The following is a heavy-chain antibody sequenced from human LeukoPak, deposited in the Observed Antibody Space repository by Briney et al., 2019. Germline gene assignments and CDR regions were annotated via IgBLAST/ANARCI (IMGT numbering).Heavy chain of an antibody. J-gene: IGHJ3*02. CDR1: GFTFSSYG. CDR3: AKDLRVAIAVASEAFDI. CDR2: ISYDGSNK. V-gene: IGHV3-30*18. D-gene: IGHD6-19*01. Sequence: GGSLRLSCAASGFTFSSYGMHWVRQAPGKGLEWVAVISYDGSNKYYADSVKGRFTISRDNSKNTLYLQMNSLRAEDTAVYYCAKDLRVAIAVASEAFDIWGQGTIVTVSS.